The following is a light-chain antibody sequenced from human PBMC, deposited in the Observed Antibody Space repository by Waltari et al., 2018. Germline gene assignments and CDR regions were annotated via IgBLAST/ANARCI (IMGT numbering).Light chain of an antibody. V-gene: IGLV3-25*03. CDR3: KSADRSGTYVI. J-gene: IGLJ2*01. Sequence: NLTKPPSVSVSPGQVATITGSGAALKKQDIFWYHQKAGKAPVLVINKDRERPSGIPERFSGSTSGTTGSLIISGVQAEDEGHYYCKSADRSGTYVIFGGGTRLTVL. CDR1: ALKKQD. CDR2: KDR.